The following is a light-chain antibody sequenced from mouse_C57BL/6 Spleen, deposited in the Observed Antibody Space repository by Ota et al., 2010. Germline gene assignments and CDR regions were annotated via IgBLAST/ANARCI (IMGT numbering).Light chain of an antibody. V-gene: IGKV5-48*01. J-gene: IGKJ5*01. CDR3: QQSNSWPIT. CDR2: YAS. Sequence: DILLTQSPAILSVSPGERVSFSXRASQSIGTSIHWYQQRTNGSPRLLIKYASESISGIPSRFSGSGSGTDFTLSINSVESEDVADYYCQQSNSWPITFGAGTKLELK. CDR1: QSIGTS.